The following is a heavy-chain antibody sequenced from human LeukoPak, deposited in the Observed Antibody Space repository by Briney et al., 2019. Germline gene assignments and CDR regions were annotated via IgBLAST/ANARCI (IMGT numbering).Heavy chain of an antibody. CDR3: AKRSAAGTVGYFDY. J-gene: IGHJ4*02. D-gene: IGHD6-13*01. CDR2: ISWNSGTI. V-gene: IGHV3-9*01. CDR1: GFTFSSYW. Sequence: GGSLRLSCAVSGFTFSSYWMHWVRQAPGKGLEWVSGISWNSGTIYYADSVKGRFTISRDDAKNSLYLQMHSLRPEDTALYYCAKRSAAGTVGYFDYWGQGTLVTVSS.